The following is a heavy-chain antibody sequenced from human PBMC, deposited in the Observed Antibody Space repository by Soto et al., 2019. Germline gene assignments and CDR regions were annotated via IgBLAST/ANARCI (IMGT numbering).Heavy chain of an antibody. J-gene: IGHJ3*02. CDR3: ARGDSTTHGDSFDI. CDR2: SYSSRST. V-gene: IGHV4-59*01. Sequence: KPSETLSLTCTVSGGATSFYNWNWIRQSPGKGLEWIRYSYSSRSTNYNPSLKSRVTISVDTPKNPFSLQLTYVTAADTAVYYCARGDSTTHGDSFDIWGQGTMVTVSS. CDR1: GGATSFYN. D-gene: IGHD6-13*01.